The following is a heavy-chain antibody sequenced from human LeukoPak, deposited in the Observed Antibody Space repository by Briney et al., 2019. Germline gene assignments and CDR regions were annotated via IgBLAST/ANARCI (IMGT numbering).Heavy chain of an antibody. J-gene: IGHJ4*02. CDR3: ARDPASSSEYYFDY. D-gene: IGHD6-6*01. Sequence: GGSLRLSCAASGFPFSSYWMHWVRQVPGKGLLWVSRINSDGSATIYADSVRGRFIISRDNAKNTLYLQMSGLRVEDTAVYHCARDPASSSEYYFDYWGQGTLVTVPS. CDR1: GFPFSSYW. V-gene: IGHV3-74*01. CDR2: INSDGSAT.